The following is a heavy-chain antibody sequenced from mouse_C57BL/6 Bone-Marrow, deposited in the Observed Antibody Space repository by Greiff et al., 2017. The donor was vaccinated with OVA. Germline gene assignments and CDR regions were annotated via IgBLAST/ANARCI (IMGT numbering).Heavy chain of an antibody. V-gene: IGHV1-69*01. CDR3: ARSVYDGYYNY. J-gene: IGHJ2*01. D-gene: IGHD2-3*01. Sequence: QVHVKQPGAELVMPGASVKLSCKASGYTFTSYWMHWVKPRPGQGLEWIGEIDPSDSYTNYNQKFKGKSTLTVDKSSSTAYMQLSSLTSEDSAVYYCARSVYDGYYNYWGQGTTLTVSS. CDR2: IDPSDSYT. CDR1: GYTFTSYW.